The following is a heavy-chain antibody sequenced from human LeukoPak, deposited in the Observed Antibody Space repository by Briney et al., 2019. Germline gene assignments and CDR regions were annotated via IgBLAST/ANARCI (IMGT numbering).Heavy chain of an antibody. D-gene: IGHD1-14*01. Sequence: ASVKVSCKASGYIFTGYGFTWVRQAPGQRLGWMGWISAYSDNANYAQNLQGRVTMTTDTSTSTAYMELRSLRSDDTAVYYCARTTAWARTKFDYWGQGTLVTVSS. CDR2: ISAYSDNA. V-gene: IGHV1-18*01. CDR3: ARTTAWARTKFDY. J-gene: IGHJ4*02. CDR1: GYIFTGYG.